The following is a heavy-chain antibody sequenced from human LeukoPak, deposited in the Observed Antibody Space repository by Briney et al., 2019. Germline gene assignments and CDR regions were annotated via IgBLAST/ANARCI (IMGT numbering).Heavy chain of an antibody. Sequence: GESLKISCKGSGSSFTSYFIAWVRQMPGKGLEWMGIINPGGSEIRFSPSFQGQVTISADKSINTAYLQWSSLKASDTAMYYCARHEATRTSDLSFDYWGQGTLVTVSS. J-gene: IGHJ4*02. D-gene: IGHD2-2*01. V-gene: IGHV5-51*01. CDR3: ARHEATRTSDLSFDY. CDR2: INPGGSEI. CDR1: GSSFTSYF.